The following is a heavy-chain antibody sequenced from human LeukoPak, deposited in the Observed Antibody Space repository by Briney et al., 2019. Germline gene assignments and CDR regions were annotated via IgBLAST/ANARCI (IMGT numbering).Heavy chain of an antibody. CDR2: ISASGGTT. CDR1: EFTFSSYA. CDR3: AKDLTGHTTPLFDY. J-gene: IGHJ4*02. V-gene: IGHV3-23*01. D-gene: IGHD3-9*01. Sequence: GGSLRLPCAASEFTFSSYAMSWVRQAPGKGLEWVSCISASGGTTYYADSVKGRFTISRDNSRNTLYLQMNSLRAEDTAVYYCAKDLTGHTTPLFDYWGRGTLVIVSS.